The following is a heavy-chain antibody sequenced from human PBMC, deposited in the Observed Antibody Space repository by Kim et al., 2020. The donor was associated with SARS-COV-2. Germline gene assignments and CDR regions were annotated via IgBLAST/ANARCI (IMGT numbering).Heavy chain of an antibody. D-gene: IGHD4-17*01. V-gene: IGHV3-74*03. Sequence: GGSLRLSCVASGFTFSSYWMDWVRQIPGKGLVWVSRIDSDGSSTKYADSVKGRFTISSDNAESTLFLQMNTLRAEDTAVYYCTRRGTDGAYYASWGQGTLVTVSS. CDR1: GFTFSSYW. CDR2: IDSDGSST. J-gene: IGHJ5*02. CDR3: TRRGTDGAYYAS.